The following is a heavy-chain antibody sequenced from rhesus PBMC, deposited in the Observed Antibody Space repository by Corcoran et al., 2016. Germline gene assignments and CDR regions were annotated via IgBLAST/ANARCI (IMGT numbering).Heavy chain of an antibody. J-gene: IGHJ4*01. D-gene: IGHD2-15*01. V-gene: IGHV4-122*02. CDR1: GGSISDSYR. CDR2: ISYSGSP. CDR3: ARASSSRPIDY. Sequence: QVQLQESGPGVVKPSETLSLTCAVSGGSISDSYRWSWIRQPPGKGLEWIGYISYSGSPSYNPSLKSRVTISRDTSKNQFSLKLSSVTAADTAVYYCARASSSRPIDYWGQGVLVTVSS.